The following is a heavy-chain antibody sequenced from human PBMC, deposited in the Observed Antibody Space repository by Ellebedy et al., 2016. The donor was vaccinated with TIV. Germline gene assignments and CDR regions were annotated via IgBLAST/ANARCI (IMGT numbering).Heavy chain of an antibody. D-gene: IGHD3-16*01. CDR3: ARGGGPNGMDV. J-gene: IGHJ6*02. CDR1: GGTFNNFG. Sequence: AASVKVSCKASGGTFNNFGINWVRQAPGQGLEWMGRFIPIFGTADYAQKFQGRVTRTADGSTNTADLELSSLRSEDTATYYCARGGGPNGMDVWGQGTTVTVSS. CDR2: FIPIFGTA. V-gene: IGHV1-69*13.